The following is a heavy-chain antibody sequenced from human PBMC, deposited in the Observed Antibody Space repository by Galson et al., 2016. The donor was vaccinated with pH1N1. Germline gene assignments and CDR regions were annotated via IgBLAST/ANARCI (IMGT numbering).Heavy chain of an antibody. D-gene: IGHD6-13*01. CDR3: ARVHSSYRSLLDY. Sequence: SETLSLTCSVSGDSINNYYWTWIRQPPGKGLEWIGYIYFTGTTTYNPSLKSRFTISVDISKNQFSLKLNAATAADTAMYYCARVHSSYRSLLDYWGQGTLVTVSS. CDR1: GDSINNYY. V-gene: IGHV4-59*01. CDR2: IYFTGTT. J-gene: IGHJ4*01.